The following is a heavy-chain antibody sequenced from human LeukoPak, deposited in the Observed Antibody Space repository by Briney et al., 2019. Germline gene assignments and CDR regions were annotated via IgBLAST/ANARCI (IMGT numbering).Heavy chain of an antibody. CDR2: ITSKSDYI. CDR3: TSPDYDDDSGGY. D-gene: IGHD4-17*01. J-gene: IGHJ4*02. Sequence: GESLRLSCAASGFTFSSFKMSWVRQAPGKGLEWVSSITSKSDYIYYADSVKGRFTISRDDAENALYLQMNSLRVEDTAVYYCTSPDYDDDSGGYWGQGTLVTVSS. CDR1: GFTFSSFK. V-gene: IGHV3-21*01.